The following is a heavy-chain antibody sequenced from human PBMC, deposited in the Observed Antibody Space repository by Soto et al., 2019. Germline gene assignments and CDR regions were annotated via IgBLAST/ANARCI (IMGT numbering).Heavy chain of an antibody. J-gene: IGHJ4*02. CDR3: ARSGHFFEGGV. CDR1: GASMENHY. CDR2: MFYTGRA. V-gene: IGHV4-59*11. D-gene: IGHD3-16*01. Sequence: SETLSLTCTVSGASMENHYGSWIRQPPGKGLEYIGYMFYTGRADYNASFTSRVTISVDTSNNQFSLKLRSVSAADTAVYYCARSGHFFEGGVWGRGIQVTVSS.